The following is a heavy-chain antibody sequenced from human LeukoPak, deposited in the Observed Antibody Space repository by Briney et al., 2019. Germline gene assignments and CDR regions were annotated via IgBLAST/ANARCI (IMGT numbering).Heavy chain of an antibody. V-gene: IGHV3-23*01. CDR1: GFTFRSYA. J-gene: IGHJ4*02. Sequence: GGSLRLSCAASGFTFRSYALSWARQTPQKGLEWVSAISGRGDSTYYPNSVKGRFTISRDNSMNTLFLQINSLRAEDTAVYYCARDNGGYNYDFWGQGTLVTVSS. CDR2: ISGRGDST. D-gene: IGHD5-24*01. CDR3: ARDNGGYNYDF.